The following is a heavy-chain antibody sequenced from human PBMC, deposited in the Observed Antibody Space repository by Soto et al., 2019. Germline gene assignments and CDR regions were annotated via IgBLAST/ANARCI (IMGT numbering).Heavy chain of an antibody. CDR1: GGSFSGYQ. CDR2: INDSGNI. J-gene: IGHJ6*03. V-gene: IGHV4-34*01. CDR3: AIDLILGFGELSRRGGDYYDMEV. Sequence: QVQLQQWGAGLLKPSETLSLTCAVYGGSFSGYQWSWIRQTPGKGLEWIGEINDSGNINFNPSLKSRVTILLDTPKKQISLKLSSVTAADPAVNYSAIDLILGFGELSRRGGDYYDMEVWGKGTTVTVSS. D-gene: IGHD3-10*01.